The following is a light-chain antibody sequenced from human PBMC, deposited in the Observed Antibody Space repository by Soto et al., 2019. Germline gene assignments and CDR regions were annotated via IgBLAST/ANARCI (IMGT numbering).Light chain of an antibody. CDR1: QSVSNNY. CDR2: GAS. J-gene: IGKJ4*01. V-gene: IGKV3-20*01. Sequence: IVLTQSPGTLSLSPGERATLSCRASQSVSNNYLAWYQQKPGQAPRLLTYGASNRATGIPDRFSGSGSGTDFTLTISRLEPEDFAVYYCQQYGSSPPVTFGGGTKVDIK. CDR3: QQYGSSPPVT.